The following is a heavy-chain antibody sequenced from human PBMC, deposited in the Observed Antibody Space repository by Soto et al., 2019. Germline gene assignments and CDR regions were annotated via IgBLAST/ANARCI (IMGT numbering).Heavy chain of an antibody. V-gene: IGHV5-51*01. CDR2: IYPGDSDT. D-gene: IGHD6-19*01. CDR3: ARPGSSGRFLWYYYGMDV. Sequence: PGESLKISCKGSGYSFTSYWIGWVRQMPRKGLEWMGIIYPGDSDTRYSPSFQGQVTISADKSISTAYLQWSSLKASDTAMYYCARPGSSGRFLWYYYGMDVWGQGTTVTVSS. CDR1: GYSFTSYW. J-gene: IGHJ6*02.